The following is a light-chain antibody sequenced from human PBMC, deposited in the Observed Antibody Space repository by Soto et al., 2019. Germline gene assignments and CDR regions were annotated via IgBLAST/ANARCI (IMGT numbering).Light chain of an antibody. Sequence: DIVITQTPVSLPVTPVEPASISFMSSQILVYSDGNTYLNWFQQRPGQSPRRLIYKVSNWDSGVPDRFSGSGSGTAFTLKISRVEAEDVGVYYCMKATHWPQTFGQGTKVDIK. V-gene: IGKV2D-30*01. CDR2: KVS. CDR3: MKATHWPQT. CDR1: QILVYSDGNTY. J-gene: IGKJ1*01.